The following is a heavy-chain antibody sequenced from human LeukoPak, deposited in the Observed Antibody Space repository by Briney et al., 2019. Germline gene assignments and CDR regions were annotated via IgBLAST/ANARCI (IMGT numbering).Heavy chain of an antibody. Sequence: TGGSLRLSCAASGFTFSSYGMHWVRQAPGKGLEWVAVISYDGSNKYYADSVKGRFTISRDNSKNTLYLQMNSLRAEDTAVYCCAKDRAALVYFDYWGQGTLVTVSS. D-gene: IGHD2-8*02. V-gene: IGHV3-30*18. CDR3: AKDRAALVYFDY. CDR2: ISYDGSNK. J-gene: IGHJ4*02. CDR1: GFTFSSYG.